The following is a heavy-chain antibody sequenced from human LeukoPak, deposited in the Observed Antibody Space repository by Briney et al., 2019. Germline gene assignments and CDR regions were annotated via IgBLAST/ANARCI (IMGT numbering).Heavy chain of an antibody. CDR3: ATGRPITMIVVYFT. CDR1: GFTFSSYA. V-gene: IGHV3-23*01. J-gene: IGHJ5*02. D-gene: IGHD3-22*01. Sequence: PGGSLGLSCAASGFTFSSYAMSWVRQAPGKGLEWVSAISGSGGSTYYADSVKGRFTISRDNSKNTLYLQMNSLRAEDTAVYYCATGRPITMIVVYFTWGQGTLVTVSS. CDR2: ISGSGGST.